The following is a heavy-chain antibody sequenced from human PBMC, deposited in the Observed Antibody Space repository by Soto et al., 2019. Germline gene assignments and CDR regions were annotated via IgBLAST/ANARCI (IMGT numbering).Heavy chain of an antibody. Sequence: ASVKVSCKASGYTFTGYYMHWVRQAPGQGLEWMGWINPNSGGTNYAQKFQGRVTMTRDTSISTAYMELSRLRSDDTAVYYCARGNDILTGLYANWFDPWGQGTLVTVSS. CDR2: INPNSGGT. CDR1: GYTFTGYY. CDR3: ARGNDILTGLYANWFDP. J-gene: IGHJ5*02. V-gene: IGHV1-2*02. D-gene: IGHD3-9*01.